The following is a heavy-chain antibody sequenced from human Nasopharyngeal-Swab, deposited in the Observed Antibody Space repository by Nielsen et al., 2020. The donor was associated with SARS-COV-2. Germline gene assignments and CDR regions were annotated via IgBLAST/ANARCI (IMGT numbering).Heavy chain of an antibody. J-gene: IGHJ4*02. V-gene: IGHV4-31*03. CDR2: IYYSGST. D-gene: IGHD6-19*01. Sequence: SQTLSLTCTVSGGSISSGGYYWSWIRQHPGKGLEWIGYIYYSGSTYYNPPLKSRVTISVDTSKNQFSLKLSSVTAADTAVYYCARVVAGTLDYWGQGTLVTVSS. CDR3: ARVVAGTLDY. CDR1: GGSISSGGYY.